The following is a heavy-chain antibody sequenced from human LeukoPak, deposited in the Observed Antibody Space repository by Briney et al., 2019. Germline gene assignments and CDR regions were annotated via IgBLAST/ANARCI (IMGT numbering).Heavy chain of an antibody. V-gene: IGHV5-51*01. CDR1: GYSFTSHW. CDR2: IYPSDSGT. Sequence: GESLKISCKGSGYSFTSHWIGWVRQMPGKGLEWMGIIYPSDSGTRYRPSFQGQVTISADKSIRTAYLQWSSLKASDTAVYYCARLRDSSGYYSIDYWGQGTLVTVSS. CDR3: ARLRDSSGYYSIDY. J-gene: IGHJ4*02. D-gene: IGHD3-22*01.